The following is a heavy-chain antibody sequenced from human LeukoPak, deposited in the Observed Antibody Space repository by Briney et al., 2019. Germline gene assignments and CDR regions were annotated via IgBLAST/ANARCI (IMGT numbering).Heavy chain of an antibody. CDR3: ARDPRAYYDFWSGYYYYGMDV. D-gene: IGHD3-3*01. V-gene: IGHV3-21*01. Sequence: GGSLRLSCAASGFTFSSYSMDWVRQAPGKGLEWVSSISSSSSYIYYADSVKGRFTISRDNAKNSLYLQMNSLRAEDTAVYYCARDPRAYYDFWSGYYYYGMDVWGQGTTVTVSS. J-gene: IGHJ6*02. CDR1: GFTFSSYS. CDR2: ISSSSSYI.